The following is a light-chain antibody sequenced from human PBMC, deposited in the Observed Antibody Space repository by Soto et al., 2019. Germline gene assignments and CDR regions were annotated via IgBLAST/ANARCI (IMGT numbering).Light chain of an antibody. CDR1: QGSPAY. CDR3: QQLNHYPLT. J-gene: IGKJ5*01. CDR2: GVS. Sequence: DMPMTQSPSSLSASLGDRVTVXXRASQGSPAYLAWYQQKPGKAPKIXIYGVSTLQNGVPSRFSGAGAGTEFTLTITSLQPEDSATYYCQQLNHYPLTFGQGTRLDIK. V-gene: IGKV1-9*01.